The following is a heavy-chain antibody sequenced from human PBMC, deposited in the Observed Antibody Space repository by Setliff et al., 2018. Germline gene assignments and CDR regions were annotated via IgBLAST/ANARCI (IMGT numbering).Heavy chain of an antibody. CDR3: ARGSRFGTIVYKGDYYMDV. D-gene: IGHD3-10*01. Sequence: ASVKVSCKASGYTFTNYAMTWMRRAPGQGLEYMGWINTNTGNPIYAQGFTGRFVFSLDTSVGTAYLQISSLKSEDTAVYYCARGSRFGTIVYKGDYYMDVWGKGTTVTVSS. CDR1: GYTFTNYA. J-gene: IGHJ6*03. V-gene: IGHV7-4-1*02. CDR2: INTNTGNP.